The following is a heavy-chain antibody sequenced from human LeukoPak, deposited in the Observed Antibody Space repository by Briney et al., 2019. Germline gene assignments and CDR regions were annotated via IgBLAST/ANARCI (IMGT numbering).Heavy chain of an antibody. J-gene: IGHJ3*02. CDR1: GGSFSGYY. CDR3: ARDFRVYAVAGKSAFDI. Sequence: SETLSPTCAVYGGSFSGYYWSWIRQPPGKGLEWIGEINHSGSTNYNPSLKSRVTISVDTSKNQFSLKLSSVTAADTAVYYCARDFRVYAVAGKSAFDIWGQGTMVTVSS. CDR2: INHSGST. V-gene: IGHV4-34*01. D-gene: IGHD6-19*01.